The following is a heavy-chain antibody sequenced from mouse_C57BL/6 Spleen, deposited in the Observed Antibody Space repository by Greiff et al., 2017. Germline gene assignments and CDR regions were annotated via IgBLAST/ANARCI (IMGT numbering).Heavy chain of an antibody. V-gene: IGHV1-42*01. J-gene: IGHJ2*01. D-gene: IGHD2-3*01. CDR3: ARVYDGYYDY. Sequence: LVEPGASVKISCKASGYSFTGYYMNWVKQSPEKSLEWIGEINPSTGGTTYNQKFKAKATLTVDKSSSTAYMQLKSLTSEDSAVYYCARVYDGYYDYWGQGTTLTVSS. CDR2: INPSTGGT. CDR1: GYSFTGYY.